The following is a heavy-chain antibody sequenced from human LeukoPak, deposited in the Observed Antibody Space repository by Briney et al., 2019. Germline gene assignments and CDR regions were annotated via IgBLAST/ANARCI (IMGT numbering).Heavy chain of an antibody. V-gene: IGHV1-18*01. CDR1: GYPFTTYG. CDR2: ISTYNGDT. J-gene: IGHJ5*02. CDR3: ARDWWGYDVLTGDNWFDP. D-gene: IGHD3-9*01. Sequence: ASVKVSCKASGYPFTTYGITWVRQAPGQGLEWMGWISTYNGDTNYAQKFQGRVTMTTDTSTSTAYIEVRSLTSDDTAAYYCARDWWGYDVLTGDNWFDPWGQGTPVTVSS.